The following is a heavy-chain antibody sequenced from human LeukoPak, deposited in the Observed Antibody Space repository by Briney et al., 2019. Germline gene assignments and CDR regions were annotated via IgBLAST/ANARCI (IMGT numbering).Heavy chain of an antibody. CDR3: ARALDSSSSRYQAFEE. D-gene: IGHD2-2*01. J-gene: IGHJ4*02. CDR2: IKQDESEK. CDR1: GFTFSSYW. Sequence: PGGSMRLSCSAPGFTFSSYWMSWVRQAPGKGLEWVANIKQDESEKYYVDSVKGRFTISRDNAKSSLYLQMNSLRAEDTAVYYCARALDSSSSRYQAFEEWGQGTLVTVSS. V-gene: IGHV3-7*01.